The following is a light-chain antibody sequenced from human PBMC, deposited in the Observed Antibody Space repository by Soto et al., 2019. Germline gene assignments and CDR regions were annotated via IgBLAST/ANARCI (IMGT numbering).Light chain of an antibody. CDR3: SLYTTSNTRQIV. V-gene: IGLV2-14*03. Sequence: QSALTQPASVSGSPGQSITISCTGTSSDVGGYNYVSWYQHHPGKAPKLIIYDVTNRPSGVSNPFSGSKSGNTASLTISGLQLEDEADYYCSLYTTSNTRQIVFGTGTKLTVL. J-gene: IGLJ1*01. CDR2: DVT. CDR1: SSDVGGYNY.